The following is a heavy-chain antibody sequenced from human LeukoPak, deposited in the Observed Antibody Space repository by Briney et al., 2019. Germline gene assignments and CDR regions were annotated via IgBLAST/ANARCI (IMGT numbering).Heavy chain of an antibody. J-gene: IGHJ6*03. CDR1: GYTFTNSD. V-gene: IGHV1-69*05. CDR2: IIPIFGTA. Sequence: GASVKVSCKASGYTFTNSDINWVRQAPGQGLEWMGGIIPIFGTANYAQKFQGRVTITTDESTSTAYMELSSLRSEDTAVYYCARNPLAAAGPAGYYMDVWGKGTTVTVSS. D-gene: IGHD6-13*01. CDR3: ARNPLAAAGPAGYYMDV.